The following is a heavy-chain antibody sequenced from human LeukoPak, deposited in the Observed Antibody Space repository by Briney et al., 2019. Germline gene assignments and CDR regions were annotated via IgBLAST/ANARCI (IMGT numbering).Heavy chain of an antibody. CDR3: AKEGRWGAPDH. V-gene: IGHV3-23*01. CDR1: GFTFNSHV. Sequence: GGSLRLSCTVSGFTFNSHVMSWVRQAPGKGLEWVSGISGSGGSTYYADSVKGRFTISRDNSENTLYLQMNSLRAEDTAIYSCAKEGRWGAPDHWGQGTLVTVSS. CDR2: ISGSGGST. D-gene: IGHD1-26*01. J-gene: IGHJ4*02.